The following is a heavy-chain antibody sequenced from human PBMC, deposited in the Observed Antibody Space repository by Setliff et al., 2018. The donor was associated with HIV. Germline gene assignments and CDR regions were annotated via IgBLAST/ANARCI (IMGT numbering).Heavy chain of an antibody. Sequence: ASVKVSCKASGYTFTSYYIHWVRQAPGQGLEWMGVINPSGGSTSYAQSFQDRVTMTRDTSTSTVYMELSSLRSEDTAVYYCARVRYCSGGGCYGGEYWFDPWGQGTLVTAPQ. D-gene: IGHD2-15*01. CDR1: GYTFTSYY. CDR3: ARVRYCSGGGCYGGEYWFDP. V-gene: IGHV1-46*01. J-gene: IGHJ5*02. CDR2: INPSGGST.